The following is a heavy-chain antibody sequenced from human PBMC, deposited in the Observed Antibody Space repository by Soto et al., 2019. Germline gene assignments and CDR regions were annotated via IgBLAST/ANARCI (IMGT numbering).Heavy chain of an antibody. CDR2: ISYDGSNK. V-gene: IGHV3-30-3*01. D-gene: IGHD6-13*01. CDR3: AREGYSSSWTYYGMDV. J-gene: IGHJ6*02. CDR1: GFTFSSYA. Sequence: GESLKISCAASGFTFSSYAMHWVRQAPGKGLEWVAVISYDGSNKYYADSVKGRFTISRDNSKNTLYLQMNSLRAEDTAVYYCAREGYSSSWTYYGMDVWGQGTTVTVSS.